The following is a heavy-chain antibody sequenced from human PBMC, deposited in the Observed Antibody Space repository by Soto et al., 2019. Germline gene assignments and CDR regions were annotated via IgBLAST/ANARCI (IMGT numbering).Heavy chain of an antibody. CDR3: ARGLSMTTVTTAYDY. D-gene: IGHD4-17*01. CDR2: IIPIFGTA. J-gene: IGHJ4*02. V-gene: IGHV1-69*06. CDR1: GGTFSSYA. Sequence: SVKVSCKASGGTFSSYAISWVRQAPGQGLEWMGGIIPIFGTANYAQKFQGRVTITADKSTSTAYMELSSLRSEDTAVYYCARGLSMTTVTTAYDYWGQGTMVTVYS.